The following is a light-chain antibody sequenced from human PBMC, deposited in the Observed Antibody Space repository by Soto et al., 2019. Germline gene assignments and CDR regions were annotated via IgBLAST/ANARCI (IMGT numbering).Light chain of an antibody. J-gene: IGKJ4*01. CDR3: QQYNNLPLP. Sequence: EIVMTQSPATLSVSPGERATLSCRASQSVGNNLAWYQQKPGQAPRLLVYGASTRATGIPVSFSASGSGTEFTLIISSLLSEDFSVYYCQQYNNLPLPFGGGTNLDIK. V-gene: IGKV3-15*01. CDR1: QSVGNN. CDR2: GAS.